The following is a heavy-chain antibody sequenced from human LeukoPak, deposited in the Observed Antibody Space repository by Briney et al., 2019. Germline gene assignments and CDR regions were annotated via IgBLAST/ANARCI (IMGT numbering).Heavy chain of an antibody. Sequence: ASVKVSCKASGYTFTGYYMHWVRQAPGQGLEWMGWINPNSGGTNYAQKFQGRVTMTRDTSISTAYMELSRLRSDDTAVYYCARASKRSSGADYWGQGTLVTVSS. D-gene: IGHD1-26*01. CDR2: INPNSGGT. CDR3: ARASKRSSGADY. J-gene: IGHJ4*02. V-gene: IGHV1-2*02. CDR1: GYTFTGYY.